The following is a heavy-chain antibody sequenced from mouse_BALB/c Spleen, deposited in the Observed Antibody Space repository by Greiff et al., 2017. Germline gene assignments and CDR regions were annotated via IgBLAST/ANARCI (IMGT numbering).Heavy chain of an antibody. J-gene: IGHJ4*01. D-gene: IGHD2-2*01. CDR2: IYPGNSDT. V-gene: IGHV1-5*01. CDR3: TYGYDEAGYAMDY. Sequence: EVKLQESGTVLARPGASVKMSCKASGYTFNSYWMHWVKQRPGQGLEWIGAIYPGNSDTSYNQKFKGKAKLTAVTSTSTAYMELSSLTNEDSAVYYCTYGYDEAGYAMDYWGQGTSVTVTS. CDR1: GYTFNSYW.